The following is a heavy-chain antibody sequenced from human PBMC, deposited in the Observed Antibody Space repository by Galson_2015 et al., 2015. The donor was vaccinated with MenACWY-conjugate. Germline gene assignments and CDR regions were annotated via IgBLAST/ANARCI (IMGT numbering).Heavy chain of an antibody. CDR3: AKDMTTVTTLPYFRSQFDY. V-gene: IGHV3-23*01. CDR2: ISGGGGST. D-gene: IGHD4-11*01. CDR1: GFTFSSYA. J-gene: IGHJ4*02. Sequence: SLRLSCAASGFTFSSYAMSWVRQAPGKGLEWVSAISGGGGSTYYADSVKGRFTISRDNSKNTLYLQMNSLRAEDTAVYYCAKDMTTVTTLPYFRSQFDYWGQGTLVTVSS.